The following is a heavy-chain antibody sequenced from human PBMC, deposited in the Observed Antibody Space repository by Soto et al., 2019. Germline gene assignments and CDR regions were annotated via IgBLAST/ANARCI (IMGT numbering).Heavy chain of an antibody. CDR3: ARVDSASWLDY. D-gene: IGHD6-13*01. Sequence: QVQLQESGPGLVKPSQTLSLTCTVSGVSISHGAYYWSWIRQLPGKGLEWIGYIYYSGDTQYNPSLKSRITVSIDTSRNQFSQKMNSVTAADTAMYFCARVDSASWLDYWGQGTLVTVSS. V-gene: IGHV4-31*03. J-gene: IGHJ4*02. CDR1: GVSISHGAYY. CDR2: IYYSGDT.